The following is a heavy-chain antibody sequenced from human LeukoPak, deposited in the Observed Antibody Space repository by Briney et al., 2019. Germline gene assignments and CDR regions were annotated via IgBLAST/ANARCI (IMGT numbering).Heavy chain of an antibody. V-gene: IGHV4-59*01. CDR3: ARTVDCSSTSCYPMMAGYYFDY. J-gene: IGHJ4*02. CDR1: GGSISSYY. Sequence: SETLSLTCTVSGGSISSYYWSWIRQPAGKGLEWIGYIYYSGSTNYNPSLKSRVTISVDTSKNQFSLKLSSVTAADTAVYYCARTVDCSSTSCYPMMAGYYFDYWGQGTLVTVSS. D-gene: IGHD2-2*01. CDR2: IYYSGST.